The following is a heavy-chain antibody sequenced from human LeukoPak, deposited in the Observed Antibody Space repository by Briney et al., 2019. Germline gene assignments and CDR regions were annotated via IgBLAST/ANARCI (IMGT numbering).Heavy chain of an antibody. Sequence: PGGSLRLSCAASGFTSTSYSMSWVRQAPGKGLEWVSSISSSSSYIYYADSVKGRFTISRDNGKNSLYLQMSSLRAEDTAVYYCARVSYYGSGSYFVMDVWGQGTAVTVSS. CDR1: GFTSTSYS. J-gene: IGHJ6*02. V-gene: IGHV3-21*01. CDR2: ISSSSSYI. CDR3: ARVSYYGSGSYFVMDV. D-gene: IGHD3-10*01.